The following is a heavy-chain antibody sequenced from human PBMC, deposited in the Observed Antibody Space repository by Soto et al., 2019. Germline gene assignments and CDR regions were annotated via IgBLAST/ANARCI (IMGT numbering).Heavy chain of an antibody. Sequence: ASVKVSCKASGYTFTGYYMHWVRQAPGQGLEWMGWINPNSGGTNYAQKFQGRVTMTRDTSISTAYMELSRLRSDDTAVYYCARGGPERWLQPYDAFDIWGQGTMVTVSS. CDR3: ARGGPERWLQPYDAFDI. CDR2: INPNSGGT. CDR1: GYTFTGYY. D-gene: IGHD5-12*01. V-gene: IGHV1-2*02. J-gene: IGHJ3*02.